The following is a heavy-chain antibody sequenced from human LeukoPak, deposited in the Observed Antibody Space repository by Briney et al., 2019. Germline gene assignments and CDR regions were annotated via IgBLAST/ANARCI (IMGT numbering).Heavy chain of an antibody. CDR1: GFTSSSYA. V-gene: IGHV3-23*01. Sequence: PGGSLRLSCAASGFTSSSYAMGWVRPAPAKRLQRVSDISGSGGDTYYADSVKGRFTISRDNSKNTLYLQMNSLRAEDTAVYYCASDSSSPEYFQHWGQGTLVTVSS. CDR3: ASDSSSPEYFQH. D-gene: IGHD6-6*01. J-gene: IGHJ1*01. CDR2: ISGSGGDT.